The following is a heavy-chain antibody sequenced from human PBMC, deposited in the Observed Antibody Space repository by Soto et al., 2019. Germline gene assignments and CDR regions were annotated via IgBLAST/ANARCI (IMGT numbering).Heavy chain of an antibody. J-gene: IGHJ4*02. CDR1: GGTFSSYA. CDR2: IIPIFGTA. CDR3: ARAGDSYMTTVVTPYDY. D-gene: IGHD4-17*01. V-gene: IGHV1-69*01. Sequence: QVQLVQSGAEVKKPGSSVKVCCKASGGTFSSYAISWVRQAPGQGLEWMGGIIPIFGTAKYAQKFQGRVTITADESTSTAYMELSSLRSEDTAVYYCARAGDSYMTTVVTPYDYWGQGTLVTVSS.